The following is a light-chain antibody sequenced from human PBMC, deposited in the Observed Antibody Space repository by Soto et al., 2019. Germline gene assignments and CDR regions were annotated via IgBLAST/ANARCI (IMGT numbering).Light chain of an antibody. CDR3: QKYNNWHQWT. CDR2: GAS. CDR1: QSVSSN. V-gene: IGKV3-15*01. Sequence: IMMTQSPANISMIPWERATLSCSSSQSVSSNLAWYQQTPRQAPRLLIYGASTRATGIPARFSGSGSGTEFSLTTSRLQSEDLAVYDCQKYNNWHQWTFGQGNKLDIK. J-gene: IGKJ1*01.